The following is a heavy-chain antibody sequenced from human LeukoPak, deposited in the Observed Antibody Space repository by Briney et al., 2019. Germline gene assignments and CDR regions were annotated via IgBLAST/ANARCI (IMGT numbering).Heavy chain of an antibody. V-gene: IGHV3-30*19. Sequence: GGSLRLSCAASGFTFSSYGMHWVRQAPGKGLEWVAVISYDGSNKYYADSVKGRFTISRDNSKNTLYLQMNSLRAEDTAVYYCARSEQQWLVLASLDYWGQGTLVTVSS. CDR3: ARSEQQWLVLASLDY. CDR1: GFTFSSYG. J-gene: IGHJ4*02. D-gene: IGHD6-19*01. CDR2: ISYDGSNK.